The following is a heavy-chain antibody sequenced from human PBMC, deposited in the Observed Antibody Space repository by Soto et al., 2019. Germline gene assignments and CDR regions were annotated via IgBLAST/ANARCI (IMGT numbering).Heavy chain of an antibody. V-gene: IGHV3-30*04. Sequence: QEQLVESGGGVVQPGTSLRLSCTASGFSFSTYAMYWVRQAPGKGLEWVAIISYDGSNAQYADSVKGRFTVARDNSKNTLYLQRHSRTAEDTAVYYCARDGGGFGELLLNSYDAFDLWGQGKLVTVSS. CDR1: GFSFSTYA. J-gene: IGHJ3*01. CDR3: ARDGGGFGELLLNSYDAFDL. CDR2: ISYDGSNA. D-gene: IGHD3-10*01.